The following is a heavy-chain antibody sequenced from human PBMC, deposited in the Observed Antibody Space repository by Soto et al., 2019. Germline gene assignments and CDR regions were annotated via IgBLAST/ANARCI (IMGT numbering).Heavy chain of an antibody. V-gene: IGHV3-74*01. D-gene: IGHD3-3*01. CDR2: INSDGSST. J-gene: IGHJ3*02. CDR3: RTYDFWSGAAFDI. CDR1: GFTFISYW. Sequence: PGGSLRLSCASSGFTFISYWMHWVRQAPGKGLVWVSRINSDGSSTSYADSVKGRFTISRDNAKNTLYLQMNSLRAEDTAVYYCRTYDFWSGAAFDIWGQGTMVTVS.